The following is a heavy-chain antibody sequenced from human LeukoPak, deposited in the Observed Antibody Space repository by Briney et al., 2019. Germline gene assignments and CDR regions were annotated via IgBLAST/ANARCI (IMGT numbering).Heavy chain of an antibody. Sequence: PGGSLRLSCAASGFTFSSYGMNWVRQAPGKGLEWVSAISGNGGSTYYADSVKGRFTMSRENSKNTLYLQMNSLTAEDTAVYYCARVYELIITAMIDYWGQGTLVTVSS. CDR2: ISGNGGST. CDR3: ARVYELIITAMIDY. J-gene: IGHJ4*02. D-gene: IGHD3-10*01. CDR1: GFTFSSYG. V-gene: IGHV3-23*01.